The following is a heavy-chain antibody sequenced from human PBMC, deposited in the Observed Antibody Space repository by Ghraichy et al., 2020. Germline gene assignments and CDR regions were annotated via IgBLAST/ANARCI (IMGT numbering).Heavy chain of an antibody. CDR1: GYTFSSHD. CDR3: TRAGDYGGHVY. V-gene: IGHV1-8*01. CDR2: MNPNSGNT. D-gene: IGHD4-23*01. Sequence: ASVKVSCKASGYTFSSHDINWVRRATGQGLEWMGWMNPNSGNTGYAQKFQGRVAMTRDTSMSTAYMELSSLRSEDTAVYYCTRAGDYGGHVYWGQGTLVTVSS. J-gene: IGHJ4*02.